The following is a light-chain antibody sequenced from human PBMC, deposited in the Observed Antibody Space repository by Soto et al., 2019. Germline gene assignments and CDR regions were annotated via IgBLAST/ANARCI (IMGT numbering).Light chain of an antibody. CDR3: SSFTRSTTYF. J-gene: IGLJ1*01. Sequence: QSALTQPASVSGSPGQAITISCTGTSSDVGGYNNVCWYQQHPGKAPKLIIYDVSNRPSGVFNRFSGSKSGNTASLTISGLQAEDEAYYYCSSFTRSTTYFFGTGTKLTVL. CDR2: DVS. V-gene: IGLV2-14*01. CDR1: SSDVGGYNN.